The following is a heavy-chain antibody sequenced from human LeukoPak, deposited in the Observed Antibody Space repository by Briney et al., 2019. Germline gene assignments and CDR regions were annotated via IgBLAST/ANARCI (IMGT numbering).Heavy chain of an antibody. V-gene: IGHV4-34*01. J-gene: IGHJ6*03. CDR1: GGSFSGYY. CDR2: INHSGST. CDR3: AGSFSSSWSERYYYYYMDV. Sequence: SETLSLTCAVYGGSFSGYYWSWIRQPPGKGLEWIGEINHSGSTNYNPSLKSRVTISVDTSKNQFSLKLSSVTAADTAVYYCAGSFSSSWSERYYYYYMDVWGKGTTVTISS. D-gene: IGHD6-13*01.